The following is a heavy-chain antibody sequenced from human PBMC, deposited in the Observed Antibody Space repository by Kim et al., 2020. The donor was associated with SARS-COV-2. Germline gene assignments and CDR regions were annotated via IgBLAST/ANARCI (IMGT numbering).Heavy chain of an antibody. J-gene: IGHJ6*02. V-gene: IGHV1-69*13. D-gene: IGHD2-2*01. CDR1: GGTFSSYA. Sequence: SVKVSCKASGGTFSSYAISWVRQAPGQGLEWMGGIIPIFGTANYAQKFQGRVTITADESTSTAYMELSSLRSEDTAVYYCARVCQLLTSVGCYYGMDVWGQGTTVTVSS. CDR3: ARVCQLLTSVGCYYGMDV. CDR2: IIPIFGTA.